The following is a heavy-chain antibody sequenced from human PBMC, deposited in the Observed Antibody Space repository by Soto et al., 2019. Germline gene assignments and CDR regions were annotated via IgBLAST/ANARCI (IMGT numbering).Heavy chain of an antibody. D-gene: IGHD3-16*01. V-gene: IGHV1-2*02. J-gene: IGHJ4*02. CDR2: INPNSDVT. Sequence: QVQLVQSGAEVKKPGASVKVSCKASGYTFNSYYIHWVRQAPGQGLEWMGWINPNSDVTGYAQSFQGGVTMTRDMSMTTAYMDLTRLRSDDTAVYYCVRVGLNRNYDFDFWCQGTLITVSS. CDR1: GYTFNSYY. CDR3: VRVGLNRNYDFDF.